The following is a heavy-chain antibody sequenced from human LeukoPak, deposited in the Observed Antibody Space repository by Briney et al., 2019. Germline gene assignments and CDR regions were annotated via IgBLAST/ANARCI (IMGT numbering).Heavy chain of an antibody. CDR2: ISSSSSTI. Sequence: GGSLRLSCAASGFTFSGYEMNWVRQAPGKGLEWVSYISSSSSTIYYADSVKGRFTISRDNAKNSLYLQMNSLRAEDTAVYYCGAARRGYYYYMDVWGKGTTVTVSS. D-gene: IGHD6-6*01. V-gene: IGHV3-48*01. CDR1: GFTFSGYE. J-gene: IGHJ6*03. CDR3: GAARRGYYYYMDV.